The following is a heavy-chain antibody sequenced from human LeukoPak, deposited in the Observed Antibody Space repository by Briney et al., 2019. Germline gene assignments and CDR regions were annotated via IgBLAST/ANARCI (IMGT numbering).Heavy chain of an antibody. J-gene: IGHJ4*02. CDR2: IRSKANSYAT. D-gene: IGHD6-6*01. Sequence: GGSLRLSCAASGFTFSGSAMHWVRQASGKGLEWVGRIRSKANSYATAYAASVKGRFTISRDDSKNTAYLQMNSLKTEDTAVYYCTRQASIAAREGDYWGQGTLATVSS. CDR3: TRQASIAAREGDY. CDR1: GFTFSGSA. V-gene: IGHV3-73*01.